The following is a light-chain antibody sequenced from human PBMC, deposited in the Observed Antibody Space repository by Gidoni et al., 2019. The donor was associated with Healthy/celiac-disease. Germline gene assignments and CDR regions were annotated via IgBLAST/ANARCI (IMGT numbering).Light chain of an antibody. Sequence: AIRMTQSPSSFSASTGDRFTITCRTSQGISSYLSWSQQKPGKAPKLLIYAASTLQSGVPSRFSGSGSGTDFTLTISCLQSEDFATYYCQQYYSYPPTFGGGTKVEIK. V-gene: IGKV1-8*01. J-gene: IGKJ4*01. CDR2: AAS. CDR1: QGISSY. CDR3: QQYYSYPPT.